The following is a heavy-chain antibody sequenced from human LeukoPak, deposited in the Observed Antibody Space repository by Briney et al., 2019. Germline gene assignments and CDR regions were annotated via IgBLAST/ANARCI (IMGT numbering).Heavy chain of an antibody. D-gene: IGHD2-21*01. Sequence: PGGSLRLSCAASGFTFSSYAMSWVRQARGKGLEWVSAISGSGGSTYYADSVKGRFTISRDNSKNTLYLQMNSLRAEDTAVYYCAKVTTRHLEIVVVDYWGQGTLVTVSS. V-gene: IGHV3-23*01. J-gene: IGHJ4*02. CDR1: GFTFSSYA. CDR3: AKVTTRHLEIVVVDY. CDR2: ISGSGGST.